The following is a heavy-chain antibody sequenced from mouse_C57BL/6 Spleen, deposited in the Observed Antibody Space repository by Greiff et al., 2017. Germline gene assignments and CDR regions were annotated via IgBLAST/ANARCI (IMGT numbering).Heavy chain of an antibody. Sequence: QVQLQQPGAELVKPGASVKLSCKASGYTFTSYWMHWVKQRPGQGLEWIGMIHPNSGSTNYNEKFKSKATLTVDKSSSTAYMQLSSLTSEDSAVYYCARGGDYDRTFAYWGQGTLVTVSA. CDR3: ARGGDYDRTFAY. V-gene: IGHV1-64*01. CDR2: IHPNSGST. D-gene: IGHD2-4*01. J-gene: IGHJ3*01. CDR1: GYTFTSYW.